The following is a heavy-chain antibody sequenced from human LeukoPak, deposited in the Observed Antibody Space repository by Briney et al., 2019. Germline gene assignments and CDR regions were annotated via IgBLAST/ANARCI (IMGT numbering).Heavy chain of an antibody. CDR1: GYTFTGYY. J-gene: IGHJ4*02. Sequence: GASVKVSCKASGYTFTGYYMHWVRQAPGQGLEWMGWINPNSGGTNYAQKFQGRVTMTRDTSISTAYMELSRLRSDDTAVYYCATPAGYSRGKPNTFDYWGQGTLVTVSS. CDR2: INPNSGGT. D-gene: IGHD5-12*01. V-gene: IGHV1-2*02. CDR3: ATPAGYSRGKPNTFDY.